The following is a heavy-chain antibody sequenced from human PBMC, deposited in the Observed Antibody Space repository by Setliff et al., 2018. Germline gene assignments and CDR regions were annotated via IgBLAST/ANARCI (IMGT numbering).Heavy chain of an antibody. CDR2: IRVYDGYT. Sequence: ASVKVSCKAPGYTFTSYGISWVRQAPGQGLEWMGWIRVYDGYTDYAQKFQGRVTMTKDTSTSTAYMELRSLRTDDTAVYYCARGPPDFVVVPAAAKFDYWGQGTLVTVSS. J-gene: IGHJ4*02. V-gene: IGHV1-18*01. CDR1: GYTFTSYG. CDR3: ARGPPDFVVVPAAAKFDY. D-gene: IGHD2-2*01.